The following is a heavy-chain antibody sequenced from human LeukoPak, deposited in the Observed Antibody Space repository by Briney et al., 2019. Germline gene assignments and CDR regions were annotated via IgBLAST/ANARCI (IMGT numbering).Heavy chain of an antibody. Sequence: PGGSLRLSCAASGFTFSSYSMNWVRQAPGKGLEWVSYISSSSSTIYYADSVKGRFTISRDNAKNSLYLQMNSLRAEDTAVYYCAREVDDKYYDSSGYYLDYWGQGTLVTVSS. V-gene: IGHV3-48*04. CDR2: ISSSSSTI. D-gene: IGHD3-22*01. CDR3: AREVDDKYYDSSGYYLDY. J-gene: IGHJ4*02. CDR1: GFTFSSYS.